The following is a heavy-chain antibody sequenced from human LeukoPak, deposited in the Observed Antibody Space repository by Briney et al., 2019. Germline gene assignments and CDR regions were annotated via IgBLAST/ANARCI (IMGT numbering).Heavy chain of an antibody. V-gene: IGHV3-23*01. Sequence: SGGSLRLSCAASGFTFSSYAMSWVRQAPGKGLEWVSAISGSGGSTYYADSVKGRFTISRDNSKNTLYLQMNSLRAEDTAVYYCAKDPHVDVVATTTPWGQGTLVTVSS. CDR2: ISGSGGST. CDR1: GFTFSSYA. D-gene: IGHD5-12*01. CDR3: AKDPHVDVVATTTP. J-gene: IGHJ5*02.